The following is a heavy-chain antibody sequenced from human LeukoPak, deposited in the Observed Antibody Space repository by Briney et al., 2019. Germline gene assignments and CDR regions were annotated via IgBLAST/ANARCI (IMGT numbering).Heavy chain of an antibody. J-gene: IGHJ3*02. CDR1: GYTFTDYY. Sequence: ASVKVSCKASGYTFTDYYMHWVRQAPGQGLEWMGWINPNSGDTNYAQNFQGRVTMTRDTSISTAFIELSSLRFDDTAVYYCAREHSSGYYFDAFDIWGLGTMVTVSS. CDR2: INPNSGDT. V-gene: IGHV1-2*02. D-gene: IGHD3-22*01. CDR3: AREHSSGYYFDAFDI.